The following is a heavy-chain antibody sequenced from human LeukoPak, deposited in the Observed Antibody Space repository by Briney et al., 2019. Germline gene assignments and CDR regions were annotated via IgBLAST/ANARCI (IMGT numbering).Heavy chain of an antibody. Sequence: SETLSLTCTVSGGSISSGGYYWSWIHQHPGKGLEWIGYIYYSGSTYYNPSLKSRVTISVDTSKNQFSLKLSSVTAADTAVYYCARGGGSSGYYLDYWGQGTLVTVSS. V-gene: IGHV4-31*03. D-gene: IGHD3-22*01. CDR2: IYYSGST. CDR1: GGSISSGGYY. J-gene: IGHJ4*02. CDR3: ARGGGSSGYYLDY.